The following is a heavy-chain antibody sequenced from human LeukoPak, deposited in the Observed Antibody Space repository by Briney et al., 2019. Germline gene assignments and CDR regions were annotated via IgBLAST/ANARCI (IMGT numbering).Heavy chain of an antibody. D-gene: IGHD5-24*01. CDR2: ITSSSSYL. J-gene: IGHJ6*03. V-gene: IGHV3-21*01. CDR3: TAQMATTKEDYYYYYMDV. Sequence: PGGSLRLSCAASGFTFRSYSMNWVRQSPGKGLEWVSSITSSSSYLFYADSVKGRFTISRDNVKNSLYLQMNSLRAEDTAVYYCTAQMATTKEDYYYYYMDVWGKGTTVTVSS. CDR1: GFTFRSYS.